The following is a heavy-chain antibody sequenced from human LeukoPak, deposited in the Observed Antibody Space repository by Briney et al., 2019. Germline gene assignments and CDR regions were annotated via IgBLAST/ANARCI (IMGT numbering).Heavy chain of an antibody. V-gene: IGHV4-59*01. Sequence: SETLSLTCTISGSSISSYYWSWIRQPPGKGLEWIGYVSYSGSTNYNPSLKSRVTIPVDTSKSLFSLKLSSVTAADTAVYYCARVEVGAANRQWYGMDVWGQGTTVTVSS. D-gene: IGHD2-15*01. CDR3: ARVEVGAANRQWYGMDV. CDR1: GSSISSYY. CDR2: VSYSGST. J-gene: IGHJ6*02.